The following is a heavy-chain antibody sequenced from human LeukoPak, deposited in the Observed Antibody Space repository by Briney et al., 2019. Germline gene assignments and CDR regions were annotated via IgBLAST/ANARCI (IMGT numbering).Heavy chain of an antibody. CDR3: ARDWGTFRPGEGSAFDM. D-gene: IGHD3-16*01. Sequence: SQTLSLTCAVSGGSISSSAYSWSWIRQPPGKGPEWIGCIFHSGSTYYNPSLKSRVSISVDSSKNQFSLKLSSVTAADTAVYYCARDWGTFRPGEGSAFDMWGQGTMVTVSS. V-gene: IGHV4-30-2*01. CDR2: IFHSGST. CDR1: GGSISSSAYS. J-gene: IGHJ3*02.